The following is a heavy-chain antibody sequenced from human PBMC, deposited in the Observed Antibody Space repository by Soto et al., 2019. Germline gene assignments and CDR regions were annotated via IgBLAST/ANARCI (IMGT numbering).Heavy chain of an antibody. J-gene: IGHJ4*02. CDR2: IYYSGST. Sequence: PAETLSLTCTVSGASISSYYWIWVRQAPGKGLEWIGYIYYSGSTNYNPSLKSRVTISVDTSKNQFSLKLSSVTAADTAVYYCARDAGQLGLDYWGQGTLVTVS. CDR1: GASISSYY. D-gene: IGHD6-6*01. V-gene: IGHV4-59*01. CDR3: ARDAGQLGLDY.